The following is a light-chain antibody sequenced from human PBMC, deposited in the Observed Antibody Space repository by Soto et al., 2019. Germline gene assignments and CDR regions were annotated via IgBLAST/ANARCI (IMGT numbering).Light chain of an antibody. V-gene: IGLV1-44*01. Sequence: QSVLTQPPSASGTPGQRVIISCSGSSSNIGSRAVSWYQQLPGMAPKLLLYANNQRSSGAPDRFSGSKSGTSASLAISGLQSEDESDYYCATWDDSLNGWVFGGGTKVTVL. CDR1: SSNIGSRA. CDR3: ATWDDSLNGWV. J-gene: IGLJ3*02. CDR2: ANN.